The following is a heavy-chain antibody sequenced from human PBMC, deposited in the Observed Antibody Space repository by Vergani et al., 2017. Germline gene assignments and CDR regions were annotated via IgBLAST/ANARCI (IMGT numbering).Heavy chain of an antibody. V-gene: IGHV3-23*01. CDR1: GFTFSSYA. CDR3: AKLGTGRYYYYYYMDV. J-gene: IGHJ6*03. D-gene: IGHD6-13*01. Sequence: EVQLLESGGGLVQPGGSLRLSCAASGFTFSSYAMSWVRQAPGKGLEWVSAISGSGGSTYYADSVKGRFTISRDNSKNTLYLQMNSLRAEDTAVYYCAKLGTGRYYYYYYMDVWGKGTTVTVSS. CDR2: ISGSGGST.